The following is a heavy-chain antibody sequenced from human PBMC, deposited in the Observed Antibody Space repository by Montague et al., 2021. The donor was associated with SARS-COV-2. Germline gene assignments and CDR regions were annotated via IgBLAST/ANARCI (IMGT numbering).Heavy chain of an antibody. CDR2: TCYRSMWKS. V-gene: IGHV6-1*01. J-gene: IGHJ4*02. CDR3: VRGIEAAGSYDY. Sequence: CAISGDSVSSNSATWNWIRQSPSRGLEWLGRTCYRSMWKSDYARSLKSRIAINPDTSKNQFSLQLSSVTPEDTALYYCVRGIEAAGSYDYWGQGTLVTVSS. CDR1: GDSVSSNSAT. D-gene: IGHD6-13*01.